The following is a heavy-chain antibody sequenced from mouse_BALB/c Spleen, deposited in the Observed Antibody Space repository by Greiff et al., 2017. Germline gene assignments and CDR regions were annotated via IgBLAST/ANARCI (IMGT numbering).Heavy chain of an antibody. Sequence: VQLKESGAELVRSGASVKLSCTASGFNIKDYYMHWVKQRPEQGLEWIGWIDPENGDTEYAPKFQGKATMTADTSSNTAYLQLSSLTSEDTAVYYCNADGKRRFAYWGQGTLVTVSA. D-gene: IGHD2-1*01. J-gene: IGHJ3*01. CDR2: IDPENGDT. CDR1: GFNIKDYY. V-gene: IGHV14-4*02. CDR3: NADGKRRFAY.